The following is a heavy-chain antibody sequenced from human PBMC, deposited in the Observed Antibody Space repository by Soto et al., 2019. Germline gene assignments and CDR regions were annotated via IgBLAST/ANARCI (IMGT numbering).Heavy chain of an antibody. CDR2: IYYSGST. D-gene: IGHD6-6*01. J-gene: IGHJ4*02. V-gene: IGHV4-31*03. CDR1: GDSISSGGYY. Sequence: QVQLQESGPGLVKPSQTLSLTCTVSGDSISSGGYYWNWIRQHPGKGLEWIGYIYYSGSTYYNPSLKSRVTISVDTSKNQFSLKLTSVTAADTAVYYCASDQEVAARQRYFDYWGQGTLVTVSS. CDR3: ASDQEVAARQRYFDY.